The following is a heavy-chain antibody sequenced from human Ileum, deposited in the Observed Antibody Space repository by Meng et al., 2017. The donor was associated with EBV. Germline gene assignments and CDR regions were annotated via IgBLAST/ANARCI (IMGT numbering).Heavy chain of an antibody. CDR3: ARVGDYAYKD. CDR2: INGDGTST. D-gene: IGHD4-17*01. V-gene: IGHV3-74*01. CDR1: GLTFSSFW. J-gene: IGHJ1*01. Sequence: GVSGGALVRPGGPLRLSCAVSGLTFSSFWMHWVRKGPGKGLVWVSRINGDGTSTSYADSVKGRFTISRDNAKNTLYLQMNSLRAEDTAVYYCARVGDYAYKDWGQGTLVTVSS.